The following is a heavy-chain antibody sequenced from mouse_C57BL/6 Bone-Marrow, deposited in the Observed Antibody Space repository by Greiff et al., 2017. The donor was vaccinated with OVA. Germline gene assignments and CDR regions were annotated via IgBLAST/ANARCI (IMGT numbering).Heavy chain of an antibody. CDR2: INPSNGGT. V-gene: IGHV1-53*01. CDR1: GYTFTSYW. D-gene: IGHD1-1*01. Sequence: QVQLKQPGTELVKPGASVKLSCKASGYTFTSYWMHWVKQRPGQGLEWIGNINPSNGGTNYNEKFKSKATLTVDKSSSTAYMQLSSLTSEDSAVYYCAREGTTVVGWYFDVWGTGTTVTVSS. J-gene: IGHJ1*03. CDR3: AREGTTVVGWYFDV.